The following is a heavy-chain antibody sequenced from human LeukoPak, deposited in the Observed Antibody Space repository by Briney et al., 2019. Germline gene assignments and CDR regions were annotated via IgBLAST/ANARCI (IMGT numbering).Heavy chain of an antibody. D-gene: IGHD6-19*01. CDR1: GFTFSSYA. Sequence: GGSLRLSCAASGFTFSSYAMSWVRQAPGKGLEWVSAISGSGGSTYYADSVKGRFIISRDNSKNTLYLQMNSLRAEDTAVYYCARVSSDSSGWRRFDYWGQGTLVTVSS. J-gene: IGHJ4*02. CDR3: ARVSSDSSGWRRFDY. V-gene: IGHV3-23*01. CDR2: ISGSGGST.